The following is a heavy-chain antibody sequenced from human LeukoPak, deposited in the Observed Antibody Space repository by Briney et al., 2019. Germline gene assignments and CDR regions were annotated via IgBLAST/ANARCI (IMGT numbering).Heavy chain of an antibody. Sequence: GASVTVSCTASGYTFTSYYMHWVRQAPGQGLEWMGIINPSGGSTSYAQKFQGRVTMTRDTSTSTVYMELSSLRSKDTAVYYCARMYSGSYASVSFDYWGQGTLVTVSS. CDR1: GYTFTSYY. CDR2: INPSGGST. J-gene: IGHJ4*02. D-gene: IGHD1-26*01. CDR3: ARMYSGSYASVSFDY. V-gene: IGHV1-46*01.